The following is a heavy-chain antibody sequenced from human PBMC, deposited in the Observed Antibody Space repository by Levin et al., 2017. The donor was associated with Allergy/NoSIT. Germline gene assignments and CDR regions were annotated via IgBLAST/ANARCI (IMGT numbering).Heavy chain of an antibody. CDR3: ARVPYYGSGSYYPPYYYYYYMDV. J-gene: IGHJ6*03. D-gene: IGHD3-10*01. CDR1: GGSVSSGSYY. CDR2: IYYSGST. V-gene: IGHV4-61*01. Sequence: PSETLSLTCTVSGGSVSSGSYYWSWIRQPPGKGLEWIGYIYYSGSTNYNPSLKSRVTISVDTSKNQFSLKLSSVTAADTAVYYCARVPYYGSGSYYPPYYYYYYMDVWGKGTTVTVSS.